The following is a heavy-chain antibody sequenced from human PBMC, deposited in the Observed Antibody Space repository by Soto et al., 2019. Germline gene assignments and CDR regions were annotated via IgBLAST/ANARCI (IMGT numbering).Heavy chain of an antibody. CDR2: INAGNGNT. J-gene: IGHJ5*02. D-gene: IGHD6-19*01. Sequence: WASVKVSCKASGYTFTSYAMHWVRQAPGQRLEWMGWINAGNGNTKYSQKFQGRVTITRDTSASAAYMELSSLRSEDTAVYYCARTLGSSGSPFDPWGQGTLVTVSS. V-gene: IGHV1-3*01. CDR3: ARTLGSSGSPFDP. CDR1: GYTFTSYA.